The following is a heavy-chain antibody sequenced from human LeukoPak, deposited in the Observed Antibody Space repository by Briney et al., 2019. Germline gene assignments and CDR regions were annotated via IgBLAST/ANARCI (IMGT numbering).Heavy chain of an antibody. CDR3: ARQPVPAAPYYYYYGMDV. J-gene: IGHJ6*02. CDR2: IYYRGST. Sequence: SETQSLTCTVSGGSISSYYWSWIRQPPGKGLEWLGYIYYRGSTNYNPSLKSRVTISVDTSKNQFSLKLSSVTAADTAVYYCARQPVPAAPYYYYYGMDVWGQGTTVTVSS. V-gene: IGHV4-59*08. CDR1: GGSISSYY. D-gene: IGHD2-2*01.